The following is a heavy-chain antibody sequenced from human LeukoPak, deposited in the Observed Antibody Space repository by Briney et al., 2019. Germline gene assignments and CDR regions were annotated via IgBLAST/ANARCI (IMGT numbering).Heavy chain of an antibody. V-gene: IGHV4-39*01. J-gene: IGHJ4*02. CDR3: ARGEGYSYGYPY. D-gene: IGHD5-18*01. CDR1: GGSISSSGYY. Sequence: SETLSLTCTVSGGSISSSGYYWGWIRQPPGKGLEWIASIYYSGSTYYNPSLKSRVTISVDTSKNQFSLKLSSVTAADTAVYYCARGEGYSYGYPYWGQGTLVTVSS. CDR2: IYYSGST.